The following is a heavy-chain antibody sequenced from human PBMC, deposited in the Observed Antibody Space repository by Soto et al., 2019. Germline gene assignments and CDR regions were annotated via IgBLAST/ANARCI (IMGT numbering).Heavy chain of an antibody. CDR2: IIGNGDTT. CDR3: AKEGGYSFGPGNYYGMDV. J-gene: IGHJ6*02. CDR1: GFTFSNFA. Sequence: EVKLLESGGGLVQPGGSLRLSCAASGFTFSNFAMSWVRQAPGKGLEWVSGIIGNGDTTYYADSVKGRFTISRDKSKTTLYLQMNSLRAEDTAIYYCAKEGGYSFGPGNYYGMDVWGQGTTVTVSS. V-gene: IGHV3-23*01. D-gene: IGHD5-18*01.